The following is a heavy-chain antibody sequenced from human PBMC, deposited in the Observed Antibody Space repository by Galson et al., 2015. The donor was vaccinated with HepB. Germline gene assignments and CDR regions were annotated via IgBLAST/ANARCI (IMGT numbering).Heavy chain of an antibody. CDR3: AREKPDIVVVSGAKSEYYYGMDV. D-gene: IGHD2-2*01. CDR2: AYYRSKWYN. J-gene: IGHJ6*02. Sequence: CAISGDSVSSNSAAWNWIRQSPSRGRGGLGWAYYRSKWYNDYAVSVKSRITINPATSKNQFSLQLNSVTPGDTDVHNCAREKPDIVVVSGAKSEYYYGMDVWGQGTTVTVSS. CDR1: GDSVSSNSAA. V-gene: IGHV6-1*01.